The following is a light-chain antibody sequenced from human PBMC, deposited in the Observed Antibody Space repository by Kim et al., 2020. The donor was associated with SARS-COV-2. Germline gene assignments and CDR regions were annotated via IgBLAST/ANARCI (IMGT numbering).Light chain of an antibody. J-gene: IGLJ2*01. CDR3: NSRDSNNNVL. CDR2: GKN. CDR1: SLRSYY. V-gene: IGLV3-19*01. Sequence: SSELTQDTAVSVALGQTVRITCQGDSLRSYYATWYQQKPGQAPILVIYGKNKRPSGIPDRFSGSSSGNTASLTITGTQEGDEADYYCNSRDSNNNVLFGGGTRLTVL.